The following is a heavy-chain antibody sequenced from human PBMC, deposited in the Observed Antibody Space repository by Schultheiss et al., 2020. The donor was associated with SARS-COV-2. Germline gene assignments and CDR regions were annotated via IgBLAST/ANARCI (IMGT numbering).Heavy chain of an antibody. V-gene: IGHV3-30*04. CDR1: GFTFSSYA. J-gene: IGHJ6*03. D-gene: IGHD2-2*01. Sequence: GGSLRLSCAASGFTFSSYAMHWVRQAPGKGLEWVAVISYDGSNKYYADSMKGRITMSRDNSKNTVSLHVNTLRAEDTAVYYCARGSIVVVPGADGYMDLWGKGATVTVSS. CDR3: ARGSIVVVPGADGYMDL. CDR2: ISYDGSNK.